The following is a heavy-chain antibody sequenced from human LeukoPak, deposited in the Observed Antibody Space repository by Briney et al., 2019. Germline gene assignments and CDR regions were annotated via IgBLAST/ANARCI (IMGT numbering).Heavy chain of an antibody. CDR2: IYSGGST. J-gene: IGHJ4*02. D-gene: IGHD3-22*01. CDR1: GFTFSSNY. Sequence: GGSLRLSCAASGFTFSSNYMSWVRQAPGKGLEWVSVIYSGGSTYYSDSVKERFTISRDNSKNTLYLQMNSLKAEDTAVYYCGSFPNYYDSSGYPFEDYWGQGTLVTVSS. V-gene: IGHV3-66*02. CDR3: GSFPNYYDSSGYPFEDY.